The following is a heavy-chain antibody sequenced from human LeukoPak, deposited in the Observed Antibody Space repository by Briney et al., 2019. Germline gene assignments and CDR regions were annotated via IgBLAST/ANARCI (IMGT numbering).Heavy chain of an antibody. CDR3: IRGTVGAPGNDY. J-gene: IGHJ4*02. CDR1: GFTFSSYW. D-gene: IGHD1-26*01. Sequence: GRSLRLSCAASGFTFSSYWMHWDRQAPGKGLVWVSRTDTDGSFTSYADSVRGRFTISRDNAKNTLYLQMSSLRAEDTAVYYCIRGTVGAPGNDYWGQGTLVTVSS. V-gene: IGHV3-74*01. CDR2: TDTDGSFT.